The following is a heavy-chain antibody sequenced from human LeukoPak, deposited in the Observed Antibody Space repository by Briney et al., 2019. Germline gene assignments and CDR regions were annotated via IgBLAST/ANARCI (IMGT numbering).Heavy chain of an antibody. CDR2: ISSSSYI. CDR1: GFTFSSYS. V-gene: IGHV3-21*01. CDR3: ARALGLYDSSGYFYFDY. D-gene: IGHD3-22*01. Sequence: AGGSLRLSCAASGFTFSSYSMNWVRQAPGKGLEWVSSISSSSYIYYADSVKGRFTISRDNAKNSLYLQMNSLRAEDTAVYYCARALGLYDSSGYFYFDYWGQGTLVTVSS. J-gene: IGHJ4*02.